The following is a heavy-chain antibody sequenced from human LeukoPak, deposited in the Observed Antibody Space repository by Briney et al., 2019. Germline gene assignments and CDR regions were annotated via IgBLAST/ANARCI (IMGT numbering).Heavy chain of an antibody. CDR1: GGSISSYY. D-gene: IGHD3-22*01. CDR2: IYYSGST. Sequence: SETLSLTCTVSGGSISSYYWSWIRQPPGKGLEWIGYIYYSGSTNYNPSLKSRVTISVDTSKNQFSPKLSSVTAADTAVYYCARVTYYYDSSGFDYWGQGTLVTVSS. CDR3: ARVTYYYDSSGFDY. V-gene: IGHV4-59*01. J-gene: IGHJ4*02.